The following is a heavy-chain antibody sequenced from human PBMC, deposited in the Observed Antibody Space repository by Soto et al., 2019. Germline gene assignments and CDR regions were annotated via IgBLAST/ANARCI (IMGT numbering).Heavy chain of an antibody. CDR1: GGSISSSSYY. Sequence: QLQLQESGPGLVKPSETLSLTCTVSGGSISSSSYYWGWIRQPPGKGLEWIGSIYYSGSTYYNPSLKSRVTISVDTSKKQFSLKLSSVTAADTAVYYCARRIAVADTFDPWGQGTLVTVSS. CDR3: ARRIAVADTFDP. J-gene: IGHJ5*02. V-gene: IGHV4-39*01. D-gene: IGHD6-19*01. CDR2: IYYSGST.